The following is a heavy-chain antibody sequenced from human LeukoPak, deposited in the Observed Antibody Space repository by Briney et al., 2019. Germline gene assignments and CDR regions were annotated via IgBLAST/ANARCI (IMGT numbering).Heavy chain of an antibody. CDR3: ARNSGYDLFGMDV. J-gene: IGHJ6*02. V-gene: IGHV4-34*01. CDR2: INHSGST. D-gene: IGHD5-12*01. Sequence: PSQTLSLTCAVYGGSFSGYYWSWIRQPPGKGLEWIGEINHSGSTNYNPSLKSRVTISVDTSKNQFSLKLSSVTAADTAVYYCARNSGYDLFGMDVWGQGTTVTVSS. CDR1: GGSFSGYY.